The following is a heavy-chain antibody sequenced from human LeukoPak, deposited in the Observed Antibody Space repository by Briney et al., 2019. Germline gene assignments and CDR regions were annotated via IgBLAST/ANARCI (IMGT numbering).Heavy chain of an antibody. CDR3: AREPAAWVNMDV. CDR1: GFTFSSYW. Sequence: GGSLRLSCAASGFTFSSYWMSWVRQAPGKGLEWVANIKEDGSEKRDVDSVKGRFTISRDNAKNSLYLQMNSLRAEGTAVYYCAREPAAWVNMDVWGKGTTVTVSS. CDR2: IKEDGSEK. D-gene: IGHD2-2*01. J-gene: IGHJ6*03. V-gene: IGHV3-7*01.